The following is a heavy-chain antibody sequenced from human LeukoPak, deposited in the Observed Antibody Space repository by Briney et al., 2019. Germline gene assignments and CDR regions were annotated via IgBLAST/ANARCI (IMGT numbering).Heavy chain of an antibody. CDR3: ARAAYYYGSGSYFTFDY. V-gene: IGHV4-61*02. J-gene: IGHJ4*02. D-gene: IGHD3-10*01. CDR2: IYSSGST. Sequence: SETLSLTCTVSGDSLTTGSYYWSWIRQPAGKRLEWIGRIYSSGSTNYNPSLKSRVTISVDKSKNQFSLKLSSVTAADTAVYYCARAAYYYGSGSYFTFDYWGQGTLVTVSS. CDR1: GDSLTTGSYY.